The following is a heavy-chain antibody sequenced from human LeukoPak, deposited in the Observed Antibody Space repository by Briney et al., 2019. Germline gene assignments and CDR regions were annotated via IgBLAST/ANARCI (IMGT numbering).Heavy chain of an antibody. CDR1: GFIFSSYG. CDR2: ISYDGTDK. J-gene: IGHJ4*02. CDR3: AKSLSGWWTPGLDY. V-gene: IGHV3-30*18. Sequence: GGSLRLSCVASGFIFSSYGINWVRQAPGKGLEWVAVISYDGTDKYYTDSVKGRFTISRDRSTNTVSLEMNSLRPEDTAVYYCAKSLSGWWTPGLDYWGQGTLVTVSS. D-gene: IGHD6-13*01.